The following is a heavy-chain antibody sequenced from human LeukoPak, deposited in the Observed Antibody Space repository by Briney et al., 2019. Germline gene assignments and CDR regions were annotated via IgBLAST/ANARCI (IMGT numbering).Heavy chain of an antibody. CDR1: GGTFSSYA. CDR2: IIPIFGTA. Sequence: SVKVSCKASGGTFSSYAISWVREAPGQGLEWMGGIIPIFGTANYAQKFQGRVTITADKSTSTAYMELSSLRSEDTAVYYCAREGYDYVWGSYREKLYYFDYWGQGTLVTVSS. J-gene: IGHJ4*02. CDR3: AREGYDYVWGSYREKLYYFDY. V-gene: IGHV1-69*06. D-gene: IGHD3-16*02.